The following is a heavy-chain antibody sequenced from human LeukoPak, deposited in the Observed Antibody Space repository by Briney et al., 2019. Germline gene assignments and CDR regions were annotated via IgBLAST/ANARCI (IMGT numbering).Heavy chain of an antibody. J-gene: IGHJ4*02. Sequence: SETLSLTCAVYGGSFSGYYWSWIRQPPGKGLEWIGEINHSGSTNYNPSLKSRVTISVDTSKNQFSLKLSSVTAADTAVYYCARRPGAAGYYYDSSGYSNPLDCWGQGTLVTVSS. V-gene: IGHV4-34*01. CDR1: GGSFSGYY. CDR2: INHSGST. D-gene: IGHD3-22*01. CDR3: ARRPGAAGYYYDSSGYSNPLDC.